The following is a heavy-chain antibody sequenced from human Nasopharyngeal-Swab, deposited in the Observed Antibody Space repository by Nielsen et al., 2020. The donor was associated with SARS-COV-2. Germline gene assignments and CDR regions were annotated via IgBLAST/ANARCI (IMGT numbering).Heavy chain of an antibody. CDR2: INPSGGST. D-gene: IGHD3-16*01. J-gene: IGHJ4*02. Sequence: WVRQAPGQGLEWRGIINPSGGSTSYAQKFQGRVTMTRDTSTSTVYMELSSLRSEDTAVYYCAGGTQSAFYDYVWGSNPLGGDYWGQGTLVTVSS. CDR3: AGGTQSAFYDYVWGSNPLGGDY. V-gene: IGHV1-46*01.